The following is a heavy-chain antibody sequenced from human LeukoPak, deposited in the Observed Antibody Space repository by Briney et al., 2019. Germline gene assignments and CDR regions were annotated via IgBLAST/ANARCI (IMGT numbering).Heavy chain of an antibody. Sequence: GGSLRLSCTASGFTFGGYSMSWIRQAPGKGLEWVSSFGTRSTSIYHAGSVKGRFAISRDNAKNSLYLQMNSLRAEGTALYYCAREVSEGFDFWGQGTLVTVSS. CDR3: AREVSEGFDF. CDR2: FGTRSTSI. J-gene: IGHJ4*02. D-gene: IGHD3-22*01. CDR1: GFTFGGYS. V-gene: IGHV3-21*01.